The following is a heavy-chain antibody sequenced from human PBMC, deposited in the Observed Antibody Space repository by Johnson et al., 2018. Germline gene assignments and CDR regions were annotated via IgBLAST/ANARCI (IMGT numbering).Heavy chain of an antibody. CDR3: TTDRSLGSGSHHN. CDR2: IKGKTDGGAT. D-gene: IGHD3-10*01. V-gene: IGHV3-15*01. Sequence: EVQLVESGGGLVKPGGSLRLSCVASGFTFSNAWMSWVRQAPGKGLEWVGRIKGKTDGGATDDAAPVKGRFTISRDDSENTRYVQMNSLKTADTAVYYCTTDRSLGSGSHHNWGQGTLVTVSS. CDR1: GFTFSNAW. J-gene: IGHJ4*02.